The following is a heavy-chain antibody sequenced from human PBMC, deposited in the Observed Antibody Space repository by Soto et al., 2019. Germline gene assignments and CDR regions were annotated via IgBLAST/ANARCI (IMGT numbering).Heavy chain of an antibody. CDR2: ISSSAVYI. CDR1: GLNFIASS. J-gene: IGHJ4*02. Sequence: VGSVRLSCASSGLNFIASSLSWVRQAPGKGLEWVASISSSAVYIDYADSVTGRFTHSRDNANNSPYLQVDSLRAKDTATYYCVRDGLDYYDTERLYFDNWGQGTLVTVPQ. D-gene: IGHD3-22*01. V-gene: IGHV3-21*01. CDR3: VRDGLDYYDTERLYFDN.